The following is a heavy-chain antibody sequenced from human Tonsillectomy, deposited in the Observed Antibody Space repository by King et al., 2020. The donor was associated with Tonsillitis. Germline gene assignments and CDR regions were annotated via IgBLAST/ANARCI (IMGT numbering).Heavy chain of an antibody. D-gene: IGHD2-15*01. CDR1: GYSISSGYY. V-gene: IGHV4-38-2*02. Sequence: QLQESGPGLVKPSETLSLTCTVSGYSISSGYYWGWIRQPPGKGLEWIGSIYHSGRTYYNPSLKSRVTISVDTSKNQFSLKLSSVTAADTAVYYCARDHCRGGSCYSKSFDYWGQGTLVTVSS. CDR2: IYHSGRT. CDR3: ARDHCRGGSCYSKSFDY. J-gene: IGHJ4*02.